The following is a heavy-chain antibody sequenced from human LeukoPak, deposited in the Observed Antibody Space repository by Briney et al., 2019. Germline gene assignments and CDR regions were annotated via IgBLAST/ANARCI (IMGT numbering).Heavy chain of an antibody. V-gene: IGHV3-23*01. Sequence: GGSLRLSCAASGFTFSSYAMSWVRQAPGKGLEWVSTISDSGGSTYYADSVKGRFTISRDNSKNTLYLQMNSLRAEDTAVYYRAKPLYSGSYHIYYYYYMDVWGKGTTVTASS. CDR2: ISDSGGST. J-gene: IGHJ6*03. D-gene: IGHD1-26*01. CDR3: AKPLYSGSYHIYYYYYMDV. CDR1: GFTFSSYA.